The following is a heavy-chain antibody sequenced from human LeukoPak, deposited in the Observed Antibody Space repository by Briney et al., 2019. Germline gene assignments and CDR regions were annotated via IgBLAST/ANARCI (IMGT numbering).Heavy chain of an antibody. CDR1: GGSISSDY. V-gene: IGHV4-59*08. CDR2: IYYSGST. D-gene: IGHD4-17*01. J-gene: IGHJ4*02. Sequence: SETLSLTCTVSGGSISSDYWSWIRQPPGKGLEWIGCIYYSGSTNYNPSLKSRVTISGDTSRNQFSLRLSSVTAADTAVYFCARRNYGDYDHYFDYWGQGILVTVSS. CDR3: ARRNYGDYDHYFDY.